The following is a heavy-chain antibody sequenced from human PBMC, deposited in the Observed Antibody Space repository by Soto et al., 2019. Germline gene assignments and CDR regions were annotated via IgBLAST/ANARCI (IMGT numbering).Heavy chain of an antibody. V-gene: IGHV5-51*01. J-gene: IGHJ3*02. CDR2: IYPGDSDT. CDR1: GYSFTSYW. D-gene: IGHD3-22*01. Sequence: GESLKISCKGSGYSFTSYWIGWVRQMPGKGLEWMGIIYPGDSDTRYSPSFQGQVTISADKSISTAYLQWSSLKASDTAMYYCARRDDSSGYYHPGAFDIWGQGTMVTVSS. CDR3: ARRDDSSGYYHPGAFDI.